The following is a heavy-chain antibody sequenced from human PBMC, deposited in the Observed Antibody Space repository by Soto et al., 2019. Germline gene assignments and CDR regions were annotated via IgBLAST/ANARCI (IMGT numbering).Heavy chain of an antibody. Sequence: PGGSLRLSCAASGFTFSSYGMHWVRQAPGKGLEWVAVISYDGSNKYYADSVKGRFTISRDNSKNTLYLQMNSLRAEDTAVYYCAKDPRDYYDSSGYPAVWGQGTLVTVS. D-gene: IGHD3-22*01. CDR3: AKDPRDYYDSSGYPAV. V-gene: IGHV3-30*18. CDR2: ISYDGSNK. J-gene: IGHJ4*02. CDR1: GFTFSSYG.